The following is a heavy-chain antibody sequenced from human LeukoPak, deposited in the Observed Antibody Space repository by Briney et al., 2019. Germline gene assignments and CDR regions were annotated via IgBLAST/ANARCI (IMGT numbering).Heavy chain of an antibody. Sequence: SETLTLACTVSGGSISSYYWSWIRQPPGKGLEWIGHIYTSGSTNYNPSLKSRVTISVDTSKNQFSLQLSTVTAADPAVYYCASHSSSSLYLPLLSEGGQGTLVTVSS. CDR3: ASHSSSSLYLPLLSE. J-gene: IGHJ4*02. D-gene: IGHD6-6*01. CDR2: IYTSGST. CDR1: GGSISSYY. V-gene: IGHV4-4*09.